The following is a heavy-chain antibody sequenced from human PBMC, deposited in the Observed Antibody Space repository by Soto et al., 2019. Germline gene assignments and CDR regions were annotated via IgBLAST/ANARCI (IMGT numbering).Heavy chain of an antibody. CDR1: GGSISSYY. Sequence: SETLSLTCTVSGGSISSYYWSWIRQPPGKGLEWIGYIYYSGSTNYNPSLKSRVTISVDTSKNQFSLKLSSVTAADTAVYYCARVGLARKYYFDYWGQGTLVTVSS. CDR2: IYYSGST. CDR3: ARVGLARKYYFDY. D-gene: IGHD6-19*01. J-gene: IGHJ4*02. V-gene: IGHV4-59*01.